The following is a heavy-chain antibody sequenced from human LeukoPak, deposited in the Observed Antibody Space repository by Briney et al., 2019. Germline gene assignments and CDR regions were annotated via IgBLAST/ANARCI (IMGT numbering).Heavy chain of an antibody. D-gene: IGHD2-15*01. V-gene: IGHV3-23*01. CDR2: ISGSGGST. CDR3: AKPMVACSGGSCLFAFHI. J-gene: IGHJ3*02. CDR1: GFTFSSYA. Sequence: GGSLRLSCAASGFTFSSYAMSWVRQAPEKGLEGVSAISGSGGSTYYADSVKGRFTISRDNSKNTLYLQMNSLRAEDTAVYYCAKPMVACSGGSCLFAFHIWGQGTMVTVSS.